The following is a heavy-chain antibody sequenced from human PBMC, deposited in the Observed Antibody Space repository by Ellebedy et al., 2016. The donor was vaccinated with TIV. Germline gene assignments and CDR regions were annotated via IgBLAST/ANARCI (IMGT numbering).Heavy chain of an antibody. J-gene: IGHJ4*02. CDR1: GFTFSSYA. D-gene: IGHD6-13*01. V-gene: IGHV3-23*01. CDR2: ISGSGGST. CDR3: ARDIGAAAGIFDY. Sequence: GESLKISCAASGFTFSSYAMSWVRQAPGKGLEWVSAISGSGGSTYYADSVKGRFTISRDNAKNSLYLQMNSLRAEDTAVYYCARDIGAAAGIFDYWGQGTLVTVSS.